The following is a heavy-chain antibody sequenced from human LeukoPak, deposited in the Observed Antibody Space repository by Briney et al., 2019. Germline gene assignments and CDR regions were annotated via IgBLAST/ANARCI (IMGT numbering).Heavy chain of an antibody. J-gene: IGHJ4*02. CDR1: GFTFTNYA. D-gene: IGHD6-19*01. CDR2: ISGSGGRA. V-gene: IGHV3-23*01. CDR3: AKLSGSGSPDFDY. Sequence: AGGSLRLTCAASGFTFTNYAMSWVRQAPGKGLESVSTISGSGGRAYYADSVKGRFTISRDDSKNTLYLQMNSLRAEDTAVYYCAKLSGSGSPDFDYWGQGTLVTVSS.